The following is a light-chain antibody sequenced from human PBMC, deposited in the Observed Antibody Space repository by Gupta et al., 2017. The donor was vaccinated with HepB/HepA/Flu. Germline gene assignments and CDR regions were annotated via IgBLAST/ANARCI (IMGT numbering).Light chain of an antibody. CDR2: DVS. J-gene: IGLJ2*01. Sequence: QSPLPRPGPVSWPPLQPITLPCLGTSSDVGGYNYVSWYQQHPGKAPKLMIYDVSNRPSGVSNRFSGSKSGNTASLTISGLQAEDEADYYCSSYTSSSTVVFGGGTKLTVL. CDR1: SSDVGGYNY. V-gene: IGLV2-14*01. CDR3: SSYTSSSTVV.